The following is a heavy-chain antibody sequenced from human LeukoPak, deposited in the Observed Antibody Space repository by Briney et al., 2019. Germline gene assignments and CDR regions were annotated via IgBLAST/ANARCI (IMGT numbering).Heavy chain of an antibody. Sequence: GSVRVSCAVSGYTVTEFSMRWVRQAPGKGLEWMGGFDPEDGETVYAQTFQGRFTMTEDTSTDTAYMELSRLRSEDTVVYYCAGGGVTAIMDYWGQGTLVTVSS. J-gene: IGHJ4*02. CDR3: AGGGVTAIMDY. D-gene: IGHD2-21*02. CDR1: GYTVTEFS. V-gene: IGHV1-24*01. CDR2: FDPEDGET.